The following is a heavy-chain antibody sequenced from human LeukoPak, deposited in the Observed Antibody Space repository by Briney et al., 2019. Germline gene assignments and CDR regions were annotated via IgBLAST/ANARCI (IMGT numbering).Heavy chain of an antibody. Sequence: PGGSLRLSCAASGFTFGSYAMSWVRQAPGKGLEWVSAISGSGGSTYYADSVKGRFTISRDNAKNSLYLQMNSLRAEDTAVYYCARSGWQLVPPYYYYMDVWGKGTTVTVSS. J-gene: IGHJ6*03. D-gene: IGHD6-13*01. CDR2: ISGSGGST. CDR1: GFTFGSYA. V-gene: IGHV3-23*01. CDR3: ARSGWQLVPPYYYYMDV.